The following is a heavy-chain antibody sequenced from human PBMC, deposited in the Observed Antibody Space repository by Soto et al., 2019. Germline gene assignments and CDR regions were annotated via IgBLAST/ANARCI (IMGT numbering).Heavy chain of an antibody. J-gene: IGHJ4*02. V-gene: IGHV1-2*02. CDR3: ARDKYSGYLSGFDY. D-gene: IGHD5-12*01. Sequence: ASVKVSCKASGYTFTGYYMHWVRQAPGQGLEWMGWTNPNSGGTNYAQKFQGRVTMTRDTSISTAYMELSRLRSDDTAVYYCARDKYSGYLSGFDYWGQGTLVTVSS. CDR2: TNPNSGGT. CDR1: GYTFTGYY.